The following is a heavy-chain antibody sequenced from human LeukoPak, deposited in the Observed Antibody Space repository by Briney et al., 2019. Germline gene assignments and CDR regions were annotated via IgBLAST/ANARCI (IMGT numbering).Heavy chain of an antibody. Sequence: GGSLRLSCAASGFTFSSYSMNWVRQAPGKGLEWVGFIRSKVYGGTTEYAASVKGRFTISRDDSKSIAYLQMNSLKTEDTAVYFCTGSFGELSFFDYWGQGTLVTVSS. V-gene: IGHV3-49*04. CDR2: IRSKVYGGTT. CDR1: GFTFSSYS. CDR3: TGSFGELSFFDY. D-gene: IGHD3-10*01. J-gene: IGHJ4*02.